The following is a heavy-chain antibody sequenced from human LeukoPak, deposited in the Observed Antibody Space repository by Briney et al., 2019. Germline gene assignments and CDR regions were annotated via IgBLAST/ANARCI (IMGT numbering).Heavy chain of an antibody. V-gene: IGHV3-23*01. CDR2: ISCSGGST. Sequence: GGSLRLSCAASGFTFSSYAMSWVRQAPGKGLEWVSAISCSGGSTYYADSVKGRFTISRDNSKNTLYLQMNSLRAEDTDVYYCAKEKRDYDFWSGYLFPLDYWGQGNLVTVSS. CDR3: AKEKRDYDFWSGYLFPLDY. J-gene: IGHJ4*02. D-gene: IGHD3-3*01. CDR1: GFTFSSYA.